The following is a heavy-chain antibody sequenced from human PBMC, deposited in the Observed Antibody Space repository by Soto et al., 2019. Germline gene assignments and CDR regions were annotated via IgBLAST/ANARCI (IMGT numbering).Heavy chain of an antibody. V-gene: IGHV3-23*01. J-gene: IGHJ4*02. Sequence: EVQLLDSGGGLVQPGGSLRLSCAASGFIFSNYAMSWVRQAPGKGLEWVSAISGSGGDTFYVGSVKGRFTISRDNSKNMFSLQMISLRAEDTATYYCAKDAGRGGGSAFDCWGQGTLVTVSS. CDR1: GFIFSNYA. CDR3: AKDAGRGGGSAFDC. D-gene: IGHD2-2*01. CDR2: ISGSGGDT.